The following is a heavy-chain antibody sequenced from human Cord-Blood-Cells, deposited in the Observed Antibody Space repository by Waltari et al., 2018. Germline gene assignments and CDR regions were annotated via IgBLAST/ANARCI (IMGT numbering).Heavy chain of an antibody. V-gene: IGHV5-51*01. CDR3: ARSLTYYDFWSGYYY. D-gene: IGHD3-3*01. Sequence: EVQLVQSGAEVKKPGASLKISCKGSGYSFTSYWIGWVRQMPGKGLEWMGIIYPGDSDTRYSPSFQGQVTISADKSISTAYLQWSSLKASDTAMYYCARSLTYYDFWSGYYYWGQGTLVTVSS. CDR2: IYPGDSDT. J-gene: IGHJ4*02. CDR1: GYSFTSYW.